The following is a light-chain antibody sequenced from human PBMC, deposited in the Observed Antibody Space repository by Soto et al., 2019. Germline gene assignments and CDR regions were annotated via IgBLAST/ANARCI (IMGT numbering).Light chain of an antibody. J-gene: IGKJ3*01. V-gene: IGKV1-33*01. CDR2: DAS. CDR1: QDISNY. CDR3: QQYDNLPPGVT. Sequence: DIQMTQSPSSLSASVGDRVTITCQASQDISNYLNWYQQKPGKAPKLLICDASNLETGVPSRFSGSGSGTDFTFTISSLQPEDIATYYCQQYDNLPPGVTFGPGTKVDIK.